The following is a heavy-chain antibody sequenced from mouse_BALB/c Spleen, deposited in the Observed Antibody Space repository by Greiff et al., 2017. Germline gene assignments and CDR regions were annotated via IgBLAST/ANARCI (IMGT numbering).Heavy chain of an antibody. Sequence: VQLKQSGPELMKPGASVKISCKASGYSFTSYYMHWVKQSHGKSLEWIGYIDPFNGGTSYNQKFKGKATLTVDKSSSTAYMHLSSLTSEDSAVYYCARRVHYYGLDYWGQGTTLTVSS. D-gene: IGHD1-2*01. CDR2: IDPFNGGT. CDR1: GYSFTSYY. J-gene: IGHJ2*01. V-gene: IGHV1S135*01. CDR3: ARRVHYYGLDY.